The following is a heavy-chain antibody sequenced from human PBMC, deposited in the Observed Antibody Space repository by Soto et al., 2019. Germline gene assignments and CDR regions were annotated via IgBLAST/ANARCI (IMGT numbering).Heavy chain of an antibody. CDR3: ATVIPANRYFAC. CDR1: VVSIGNDDYS. J-gene: IGHJ4*02. Sequence: NPSETLSLTCTVSVVSIGNDDYSCSWFRQPPGKGLEWIGYIYHSGTTYYNPSLTSRVTISVDGSNNKFSLKLTSMTAADTAVYYCATVIPANRYFACWGQGILLTVSS. CDR2: IYHSGTT. D-gene: IGHD3-16*02. V-gene: IGHV4-30-2*01.